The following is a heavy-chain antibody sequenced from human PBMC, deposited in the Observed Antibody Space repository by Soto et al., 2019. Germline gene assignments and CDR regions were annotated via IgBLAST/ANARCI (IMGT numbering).Heavy chain of an antibody. CDR3: ATGRPHDSSSWDQLDY. CDR2: ITHSAST. Sequence: SETLSLTCTVSGGFVSSGNYYWSWIRQPPGKGLEWIGYITHSASTNYHPSLKSRVTISLDKSKNQFSLNLNFVTAADTAAYYCATGRPHDSSSWDQLDYCGQGSLVTVYS. CDR1: GGFVSSGNYY. V-gene: IGHV4-61*01. D-gene: IGHD3-22*01. J-gene: IGHJ4*02.